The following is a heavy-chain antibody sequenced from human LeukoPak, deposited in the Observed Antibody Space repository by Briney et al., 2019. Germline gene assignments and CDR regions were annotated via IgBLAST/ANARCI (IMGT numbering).Heavy chain of an antibody. CDR3: ARAPYSSSPGAFDI. J-gene: IGHJ3*02. CDR1: GGSISSYY. CDR2: IYYSGST. D-gene: IGHD6-6*01. V-gene: IGHV4-59*08. Sequence: SETLSLTCTVSGGSISSYYWSWIRQPPGKGLEWIGYIYYSGSTNYNPSLKSRVTISVDTSKNQFSLKLSSVTAADTAVYYCARAPYSSSPGAFDIWGQGTMVTVSS.